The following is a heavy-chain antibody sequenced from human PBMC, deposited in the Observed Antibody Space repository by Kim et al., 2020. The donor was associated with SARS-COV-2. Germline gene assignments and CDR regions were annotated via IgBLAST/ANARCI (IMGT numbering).Heavy chain of an antibody. CDR3: ARDVKVLLSGDFDAFDI. J-gene: IGHJ3*02. D-gene: IGHD2-21*02. V-gene: IGHV3-48*03. Sequence: VKGRFTIARDNAKNSLYLQMNSLRAEDTAVYYCARDVKVLLSGDFDAFDIWGQGTMVTVSS.